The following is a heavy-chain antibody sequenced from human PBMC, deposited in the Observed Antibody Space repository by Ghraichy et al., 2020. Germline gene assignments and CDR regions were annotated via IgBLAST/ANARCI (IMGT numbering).Heavy chain of an antibody. D-gene: IGHD3-22*01. J-gene: IGHJ5*02. CDR3: ARGRYYYENSGFYYDDP. CDR1: GGSVSSGDYY. V-gene: IGHV4-30-4*01. CDR2: IYHFSGST. Sequence: SQTLSLTCTVSGGSVSSGDYYRSWIRQPPGKGLEWIGYIYHFSGSTDYNPSLESRVTISLDTSKNQFSLKLTSVTAADTAVYFCARGRYYYENSGFYYDDPWGQGTLVTVSS.